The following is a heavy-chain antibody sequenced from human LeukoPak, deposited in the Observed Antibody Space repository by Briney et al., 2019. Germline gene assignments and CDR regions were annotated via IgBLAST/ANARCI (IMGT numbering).Heavy chain of an antibody. CDR2: IIPIFGTA. Sequence: ASVKVSCKASGGTFSSYAISWVRQAPGQGLEWMGGIIPIFGTANYAQKFQGRVTITADKSTSTAYMELSSLRSEDTAVYYCARRDSSGWSRSAFDIWGQGTMVTVSS. CDR3: ARRDSSGWSRSAFDI. CDR1: GGTFSSYA. D-gene: IGHD6-19*01. J-gene: IGHJ3*02. V-gene: IGHV1-69*06.